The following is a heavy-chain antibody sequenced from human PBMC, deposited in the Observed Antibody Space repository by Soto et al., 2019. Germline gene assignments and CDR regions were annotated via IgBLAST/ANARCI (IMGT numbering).Heavy chain of an antibody. CDR3: ASGHCFTSSCSYLDL. J-gene: IGHJ2*01. V-gene: IGHV1-46*01. Sequence: ASVKVSCKASGYTFTSYYMHWVRQAPGQGLEWMGIINPSGGSTSYAQKFQGRVTMTRDTSTSTVYMELSSLRSEDTAIYYCASGHCFTSSCSYLDLWGRGTLVTVSS. D-gene: IGHD2-2*01. CDR1: GYTFTSYY. CDR2: INPSGGST.